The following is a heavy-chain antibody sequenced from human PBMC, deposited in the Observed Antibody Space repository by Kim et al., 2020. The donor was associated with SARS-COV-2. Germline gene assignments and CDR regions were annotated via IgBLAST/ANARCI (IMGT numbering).Heavy chain of an antibody. CDR1: GFTFSSYG. CDR2: IWYDGSNK. J-gene: IGHJ1*01. Sequence: GGSLRLSCAASGFTFSSYGMHWVRQAPGKGLEWVAVIWYDGSNKYYADSVKGRFTISRDNSKNTLYLQMNSLRAEDTAVYYCARAPAEGIVVTSFQHWGQGTLVTVSS. D-gene: IGHD2-15*01. CDR3: ARAPAEGIVVTSFQH. V-gene: IGHV3-33*01.